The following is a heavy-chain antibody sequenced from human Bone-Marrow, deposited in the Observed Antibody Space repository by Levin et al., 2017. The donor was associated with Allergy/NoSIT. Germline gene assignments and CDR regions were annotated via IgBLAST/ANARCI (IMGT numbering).Heavy chain of an antibody. V-gene: IGHV3-23*01. Sequence: PGGSLRLSCAASEFTFGNYAMSWARQAPGKGLEWVSAISGTGGSTYYADSVKGRFTISRDNSRNTLYLQMNSLRPEDTAVYYCATRPAAAGASPLVAFDSWGQGTMVTVSS. J-gene: IGHJ3*02. CDR2: ISGTGGST. CDR3: ATRPAAAGASPLVAFDS. CDR1: EFTFGNYA. D-gene: IGHD6-13*01.